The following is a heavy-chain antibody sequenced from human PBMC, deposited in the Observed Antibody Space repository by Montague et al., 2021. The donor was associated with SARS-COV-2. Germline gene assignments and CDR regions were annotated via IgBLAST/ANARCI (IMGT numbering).Heavy chain of an antibody. V-gene: IGHV4-39*01. D-gene: IGHD2-15*01. CDR2: IYYSGTT. J-gene: IGHJ4*02. Sequence: SETLSLTCSVSGVSISRSVYYWGWLRQPPGKGLVWIGSIYYSGTTYYSPSLKRRVTMSGETSKNPFSLKLSSVTAADTAVYYWASHEQLGYWSGDSCAGSPSLWGQGTLVTDSS. CDR1: GVSISRSVYY. CDR3: ASHEQLGYWSGDSCAGSPSL.